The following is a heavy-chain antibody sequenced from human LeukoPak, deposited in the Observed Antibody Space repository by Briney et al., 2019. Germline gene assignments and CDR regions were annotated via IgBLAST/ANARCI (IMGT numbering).Heavy chain of an antibody. V-gene: IGHV4-30-2*01. D-gene: IGHD4-11*01. CDR1: GGSISSGGYS. J-gene: IGHJ4*02. Sequence: TLSLTCAVSGGSISSGGYSWSWIRQPPGKGLEWIGYIYHSGSTYYNPSLKSRVTISVDRSKNQFSLKLSSVTAADTAVYYCAATTDIYDYWGQGTLVTVSS. CDR3: AATTDIYDY. CDR2: IYHSGST.